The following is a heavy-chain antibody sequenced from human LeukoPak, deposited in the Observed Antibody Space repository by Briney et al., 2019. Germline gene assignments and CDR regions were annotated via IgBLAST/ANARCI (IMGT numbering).Heavy chain of an antibody. V-gene: IGHV3-48*03. Sequence: GGSLRLSCAASGFTFSSYEMNWVRQAPGKGLEWISYISSSNTIYYADSVKGRFTISRDNANNSLYLQMNSLRAEDTAVYYCARDHYYRSGSFDYWGQGTLVTVSS. CDR2: ISSSNTI. CDR3: ARDHYYRSGSFDY. D-gene: IGHD3-10*01. CDR1: GFTFSSYE. J-gene: IGHJ4*02.